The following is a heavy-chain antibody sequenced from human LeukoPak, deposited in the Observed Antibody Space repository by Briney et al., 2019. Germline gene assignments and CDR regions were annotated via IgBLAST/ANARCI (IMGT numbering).Heavy chain of an antibody. J-gene: IGHJ4*02. V-gene: IGHV4-39*07. Sequence: SETLSLTCTVSGGSISSSSYYWGWIRQPPGKGLEWIGSIYYSGSTYYNPSLKSRVTISVDTSKNQFSLKLSSVTAADTAVYYCARDPIRTGTTTRWGQGTLVTVSS. CDR2: IYYSGST. CDR1: GGSISSSSYY. D-gene: IGHD1-7*01. CDR3: ARDPIRTGTTTR.